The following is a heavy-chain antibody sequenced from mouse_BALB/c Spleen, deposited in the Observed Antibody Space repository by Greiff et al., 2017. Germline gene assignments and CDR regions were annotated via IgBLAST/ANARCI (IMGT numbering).Heavy chain of an antibody. CDR2: IYPGDGST. CDR1: GYTFTSYV. D-gene: IGHD1-1*02. CDR3: ARWGGIYGAGDY. V-gene: IGHV1S56*01. Sequence: QVQLQQSGPELVKPGASVKISCKASGYTFTSYVINWVKQRPGQGLEWIGLIYPGDGSTKYNEKFKGKATLTADKSSSTAYMQLSSLTSENSAVFFCARWGGIYGAGDYGGQGTSGTVSS. J-gene: IGHJ4*01.